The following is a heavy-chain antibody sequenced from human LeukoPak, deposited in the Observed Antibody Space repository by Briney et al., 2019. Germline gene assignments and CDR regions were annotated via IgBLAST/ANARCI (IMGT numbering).Heavy chain of an antibody. D-gene: IGHD3-9*01. CDR3: ARGSIKNFDY. CDR2: IYYSGST. J-gene: IGHJ4*02. V-gene: IGHV4-59*01. CDR1: GGSISSYH. Sequence: PSETLSLTCTVSGGSISSYHWSWIRQPPGKGLEWIGYIYYSGSTNYNPSLKSRVTISVDTSKNQFSLKLSSVTAADTAVYYCARGSIKNFDYWGQGTLVTVSS.